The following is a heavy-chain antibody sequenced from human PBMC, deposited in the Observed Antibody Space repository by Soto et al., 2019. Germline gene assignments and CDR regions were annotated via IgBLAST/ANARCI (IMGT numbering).Heavy chain of an antibody. J-gene: IGHJ4*02. D-gene: IGHD3-22*01. CDR3: ARRLYYYDSSGYYVRSYFDY. V-gene: IGHV4-34*01. Sequence: SETLSLTCAVYGGSFSGYYWSWIRQPPGKGLEWIGEINHSGSTNYNPSLKSRVTISVDTSKNQFSLKLSSVTAADTAVYYCARRLYYYDSSGYYVRSYFDYWGQGTLVTVSS. CDR2: INHSGST. CDR1: GGSFSGYY.